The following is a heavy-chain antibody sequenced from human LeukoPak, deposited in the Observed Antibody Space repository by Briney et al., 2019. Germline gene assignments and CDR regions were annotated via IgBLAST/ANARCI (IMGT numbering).Heavy chain of an antibody. CDR1: GDSINSSYW. CDR3: ARVRRASSGWPLDY. V-gene: IGHV4-4*02. D-gene: IGHD6-19*01. J-gene: IGHJ4*02. CDR2: MYHSGST. Sequence: PSGTLSLTCTVSGDSINSSYWWSWVRQPPGKGLEWIGEMYHSGSTNYNPSLKSRVTISIDKQFPLKLTSVTAADTAVDYCARVRRASSGWPLDYWGQGTLVTVSS.